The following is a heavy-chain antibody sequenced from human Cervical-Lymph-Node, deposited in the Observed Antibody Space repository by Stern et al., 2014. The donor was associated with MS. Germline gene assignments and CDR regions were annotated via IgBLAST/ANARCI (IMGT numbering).Heavy chain of an antibody. V-gene: IGHV3-13*01. CDR3: ARGRRQYYYGSGGYYFDY. J-gene: IGHJ4*02. D-gene: IGHD3-10*01. CDR1: GFTFSSYD. Sequence: EVQLVESGGGLVQPGGSLRLSCAASGFTFSSYDMHWVRQATGKGLEWVSAIGTAGDTYYPGYVKGRFTISRENAKNSLYLQMNSLRAGDTAVYYCARGRRQYYYGSGGYYFDYWGQGTLVTVPS. CDR2: IGTAGDT.